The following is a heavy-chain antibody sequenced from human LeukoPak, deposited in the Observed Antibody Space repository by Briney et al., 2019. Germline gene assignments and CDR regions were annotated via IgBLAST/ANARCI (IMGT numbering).Heavy chain of an antibody. CDR1: GFTFSSYS. CDR2: ISSSSSTI. V-gene: IGHV3-48*01. J-gene: IGHJ4*02. Sequence: GGSLRLSCAASGFTFSSYSMNWVRQAPGKGLEWVSYISSSSSTIYYADSVKGRFTISRDNAKNSLYLQMNSLRAEDTAVYYCARVYSSSWRFLDYWGQGTLVTVSS. D-gene: IGHD6-13*01. CDR3: ARVYSSSWRFLDY.